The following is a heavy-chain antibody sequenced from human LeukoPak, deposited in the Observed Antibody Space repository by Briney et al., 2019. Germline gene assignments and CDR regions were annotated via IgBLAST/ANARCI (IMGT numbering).Heavy chain of an antibody. V-gene: IGHV3-7*01. Sequence: GGSLRLSCAASGFTFSGFWMSWVRRAPGKGLEWVANIKQDGSENYYVDSVKGRFIISRDNARNSLYLQMNSLRAEDTAMYYCTREDYGVDSWGQGTLVTVAS. CDR3: TREDYGVDS. CDR2: IKQDGSEN. CDR1: GFTFSGFW. D-gene: IGHD3-16*01. J-gene: IGHJ4*02.